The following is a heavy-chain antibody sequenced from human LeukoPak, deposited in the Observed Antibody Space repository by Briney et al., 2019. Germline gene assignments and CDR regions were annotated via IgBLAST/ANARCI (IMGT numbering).Heavy chain of an antibody. V-gene: IGHV3-23*01. CDR1: GFTFSNAW. Sequence: GGSLRLSCAASGFTFSNAWMSWVRQAPGKGLEWVSWISGNTANTYYADSVQGRFSISRDNSKNTLYLQMYSLRAEDTAIYYCAKDPNGDYIGTFDMWGQGTMVTVSS. J-gene: IGHJ3*02. CDR2: ISGNTANT. CDR3: AKDPNGDYIGTFDM. D-gene: IGHD4-17*01.